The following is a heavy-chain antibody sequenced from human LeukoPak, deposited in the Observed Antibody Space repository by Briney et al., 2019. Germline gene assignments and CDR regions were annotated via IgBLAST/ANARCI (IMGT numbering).Heavy chain of an antibody. CDR1: GGSFSGHY. J-gene: IGHJ3*02. V-gene: IGHV4-34*01. Sequence: PSETLSLTCAVYGGSFSGHYWSWIRQPPGKGLEWIGEINHSGSTNYNPSLKRRVTIPVDTSKNQFSLKLSSVTAADTAVYYCARSLYYYDSSGYYEDDAFDIWGQGTMVTVSS. CDR2: INHSGST. D-gene: IGHD3-22*01. CDR3: ARSLYYYDSSGYYEDDAFDI.